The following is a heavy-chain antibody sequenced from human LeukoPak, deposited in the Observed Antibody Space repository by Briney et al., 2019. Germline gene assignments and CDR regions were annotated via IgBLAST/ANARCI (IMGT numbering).Heavy chain of an antibody. Sequence: SETLSLTCTVSGGSISSYYWSWIRPPAGKGLEWIGRIYTSGSTNYNPSLKSGVTMSVDTSKNQFSLKLSSVTAADTAVYYCARDPWGYAYFDYWGQGTLVTVSS. CDR1: GGSISSYY. CDR3: ARDPWGYAYFDY. J-gene: IGHJ4*02. CDR2: IYTSGST. V-gene: IGHV4-4*07. D-gene: IGHD2-8*01.